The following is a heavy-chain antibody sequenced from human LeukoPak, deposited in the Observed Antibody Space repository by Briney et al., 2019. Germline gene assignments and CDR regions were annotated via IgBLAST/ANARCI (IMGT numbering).Heavy chain of an antibody. J-gene: IGHJ4*02. CDR1: GFTFISYV. CDR2: ISGGGGST. D-gene: IGHD4-17*01. Sequence: GSLRLSCAASGFTFISYVMSWVRQAPGKGLEWVSAISGGGGSTNYADSVKGRFTISRDNSKNTLYLQMNSLRAEDTAVYYCAKDVAGYGDYVDYWGQGTLVTVSS. V-gene: IGHV3-23*01. CDR3: AKDVAGYGDYVDY.